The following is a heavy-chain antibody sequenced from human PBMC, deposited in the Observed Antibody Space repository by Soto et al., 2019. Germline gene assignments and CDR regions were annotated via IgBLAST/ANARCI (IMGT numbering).Heavy chain of an antibody. CDR1: GYSFTSYW. CDR3: ARLISPNYYGSGSYRYYYYGMDV. V-gene: IGHV5-51*01. Sequence: GESLKISCKGSGYSFTSYWIGWVRQMPGKGLEWMGIIYPGDSDTRYSPSFQGQVTISADKSISTAYLQWSSLKASDTAMYYCARLISPNYYGSGSYRYYYYGMDVWGQGTTVTSP. CDR2: IYPGDSDT. D-gene: IGHD3-10*01. J-gene: IGHJ6*02.